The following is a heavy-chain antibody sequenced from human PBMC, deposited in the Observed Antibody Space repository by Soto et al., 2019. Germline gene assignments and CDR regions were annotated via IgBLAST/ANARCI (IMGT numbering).Heavy chain of an antibody. CDR1: GASIGSTTFF. J-gene: IGHJ4*02. CDR2: VSYSGRT. D-gene: IGHD3-22*01. Sequence: PQILTLTFTVTGASIGSTTFFWGWIRKPPGKGLEWIGSVSYSGRTYYNPSLESRVTTSVDTSNNQFSLNLDSVTAADTAVYYCSRHLGYYDGSGQYYLDYWGQGILVT. V-gene: IGHV4-39*01. CDR3: SRHLGYYDGSGQYYLDY.